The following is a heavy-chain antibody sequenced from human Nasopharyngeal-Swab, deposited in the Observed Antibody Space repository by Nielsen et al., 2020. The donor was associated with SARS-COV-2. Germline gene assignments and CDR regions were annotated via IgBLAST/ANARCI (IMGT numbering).Heavy chain of an antibody. CDR2: IIPIFGTA. CDR3: ARVLAAAGYNWFDP. D-gene: IGHD6-13*01. V-gene: IGHV1-69*05. J-gene: IGHJ5*02. Sequence: VRQAPGQGLEWMGGIIPIFGTANYAQKFQGRVTMTRDTSTSTVYMELSSLRSEDAAVYYCARVLAAAGYNWFDPWGQGTLVTVSS.